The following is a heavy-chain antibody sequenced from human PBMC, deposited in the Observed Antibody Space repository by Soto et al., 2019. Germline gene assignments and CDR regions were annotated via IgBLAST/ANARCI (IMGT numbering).Heavy chain of an antibody. D-gene: IGHD3-3*01. J-gene: IGHJ4*02. Sequence: VQLLESGGGLVQPGGSLRLSCAASGFTFSSYSMYWVRQAPGKGLEWVAVISYDGSNKYYADSVKGRFTISRDNSKNTLYLQMNSLRAEDTAVYYCAKESEYYDFWSGYFDYWGQGTLVTVSS. CDR3: AKESEYYDFWSGYFDY. CDR2: ISYDGSNK. CDR1: GFTFSSYS. V-gene: IGHV3-30*18.